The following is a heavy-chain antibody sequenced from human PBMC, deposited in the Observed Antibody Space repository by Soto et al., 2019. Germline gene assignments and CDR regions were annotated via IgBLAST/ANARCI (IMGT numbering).Heavy chain of an antibody. V-gene: IGHV3-48*01. CDR3: ASVLGSRRSGSYPSY. Sequence: EVQLVESGGGLVQPGGSLRLSCVASGFSISDCSMKWVRRAPGKGLEWISYISTNNDAIYYADSVKGRFTISRDNAKNSLYLQMNSLRAEDTALYYCASVLGSRRSGSYPSYWGQGTLVTVSS. J-gene: IGHJ4*02. D-gene: IGHD3-10*01. CDR1: GFSISDCS. CDR2: ISTNNDAI.